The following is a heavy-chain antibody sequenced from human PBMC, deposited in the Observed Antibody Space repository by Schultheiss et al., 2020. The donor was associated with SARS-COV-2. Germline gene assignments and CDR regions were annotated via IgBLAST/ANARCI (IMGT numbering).Heavy chain of an antibody. Sequence: SETLSLTCAVYGGSFSGYYWSWIRQPPGKGLEWIGRIYTSGSTNYNPSLKSRVTISVDTSKNQFSLKLSSVTAADTAVYYCARVLYDFWSGYIYYYYYMDVWGKGTTVTVSS. CDR3: ARVLYDFWSGYIYYYYYMDV. CDR2: IYTSGST. V-gene: IGHV4-59*10. J-gene: IGHJ6*03. CDR1: GGSFSGYY. D-gene: IGHD3-3*01.